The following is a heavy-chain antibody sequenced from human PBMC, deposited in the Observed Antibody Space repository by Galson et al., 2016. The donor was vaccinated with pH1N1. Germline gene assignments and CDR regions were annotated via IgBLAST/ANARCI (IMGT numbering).Heavy chain of an antibody. V-gene: IGHV3-15*01. CDR1: GLTFRNVW. J-gene: IGHJ4*02. Sequence: SLRLSCAASGLTFRNVWMSWVRQAPGKGLEWVGRVKRETNGGTTDYAAPARGRFIISRNDSESTVFLQINRLQIEDTAVYFCTTEGQRYGAFWGQGTLVAVSS. CDR2: VKRETNGGTT. CDR3: TTEGQRYGAF. D-gene: IGHD3-10*01.